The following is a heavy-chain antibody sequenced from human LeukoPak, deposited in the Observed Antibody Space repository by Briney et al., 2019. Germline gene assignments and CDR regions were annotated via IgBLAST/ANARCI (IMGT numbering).Heavy chain of an antibody. CDR1: GYTFTDYF. V-gene: IGHV1-2*02. J-gene: IGHJ4*02. CDR3: ARVGDDSSGYYYRSFDY. D-gene: IGHD3-22*01. CDR2: INPNNGDT. Sequence: ASVKVSCKASGYTFTDYFMHWVRQAPGQGLEWMGWINPNNGDTKYAQKFQGRVTMTSDTSISTVYMELSSLRSEDTAVYYCARVGDDSSGYYYRSFDYWGQGTLVTVSS.